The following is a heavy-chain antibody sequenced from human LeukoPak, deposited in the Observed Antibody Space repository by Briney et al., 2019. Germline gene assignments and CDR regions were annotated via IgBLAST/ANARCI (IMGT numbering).Heavy chain of an antibody. CDR2: IYYSGST. D-gene: IGHD1-1*01. CDR1: GGSISSSSYY. V-gene: IGHV4-39*02. J-gene: IGHJ4*02. Sequence: PSVTLSLTCTVSGGSISSSSYYWGWIRQPPGKGLEWIGSIYYSGSTYYNPSLKSRVTISVDTSKNQFSLKLSSVTAADTAVYYCAREREIVQLERAHDYWGQGTLVTVSS. CDR3: AREREIVQLERAHDY.